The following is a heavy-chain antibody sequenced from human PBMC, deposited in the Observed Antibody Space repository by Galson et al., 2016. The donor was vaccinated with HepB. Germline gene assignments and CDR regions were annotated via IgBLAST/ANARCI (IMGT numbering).Heavy chain of an antibody. J-gene: IGHJ6*02. CDR2: MNPNSGNT. CDR3: ARNRITIFVADLGWNDNYYGMDV. D-gene: IGHD3-3*01. V-gene: IGHV1-8*01. Sequence: SVKVSCKASGYTFTSYGISWLRQAPGQGLEWMGWMNPNSGNTGYAQKFQGRVTMTRNTSISTAYMELSSLRSEDTAVYYCARNRITIFVADLGWNDNYYGMDVWGQRTTVTVSS. CDR1: GYTFTSYG.